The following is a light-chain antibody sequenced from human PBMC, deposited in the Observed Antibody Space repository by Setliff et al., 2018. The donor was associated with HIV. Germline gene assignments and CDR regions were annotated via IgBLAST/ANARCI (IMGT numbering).Light chain of an antibody. CDR2: DVS. CDR3: CSLTSTSSYV. V-gene: IGLV2-14*03. CDR1: SSDIGGYKS. J-gene: IGLJ1*01. Sequence: QSALTQPASASGSPGQSITISCTGTSSDIGGYKSVSWYQQHPGKAPKLMIYDVSNRPSGVSNRFSGSKSGNTASLTISGLQAEDEADYYCCSLTSTSSYVFGTGTKVTVL.